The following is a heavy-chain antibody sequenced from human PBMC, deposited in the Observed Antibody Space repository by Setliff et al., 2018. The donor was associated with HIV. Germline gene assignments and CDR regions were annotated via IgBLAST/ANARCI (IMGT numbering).Heavy chain of an antibody. CDR3: ARGSSWQYYYYYYMDV. V-gene: IGHV4-59*01. CDR2: IYYSGST. J-gene: IGHJ6*03. CDR1: GGSISSYY. D-gene: IGHD6-13*01. Sequence: VTLSLTCTVSGGSISSYYWSWIRQPPGKGLEWIGYIYYSGSTNYNPSLKSRVTISVDTSKNQFSLKLSSVTAADTAVYYCARGSSWQYYYYYYMDVWGKGTTVTVS.